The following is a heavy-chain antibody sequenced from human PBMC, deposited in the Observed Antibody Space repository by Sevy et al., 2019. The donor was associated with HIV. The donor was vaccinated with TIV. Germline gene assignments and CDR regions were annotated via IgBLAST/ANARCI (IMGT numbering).Heavy chain of an antibody. CDR2: IGTAGDT. Sequence: GGSLRLSCAASGFTFSSYDMHWVRQATGKGLEWVSAIGTAGDTYYPGSVKGRFTISRENAKNSLYLQMNSLRAGETAVYYWARWGGGATNGGDYYYYGMDVWGQGTTVTVSS. J-gene: IGHJ6*02. V-gene: IGHV3-13*01. D-gene: IGHD1-26*01. CDR1: GFTFSSYD. CDR3: ARWGGGATNGGDYYYYGMDV.